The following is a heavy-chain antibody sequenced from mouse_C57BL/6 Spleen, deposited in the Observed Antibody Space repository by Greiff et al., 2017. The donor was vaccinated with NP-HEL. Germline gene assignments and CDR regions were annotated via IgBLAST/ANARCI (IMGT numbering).Heavy chain of an antibody. Sequence: QVQLQQPGAELVRPGSSVKLSCKASGYTFTSYWMDWVKQRPGQGLEWIGNIYPSDSETHYNQKFKDKATLTVDKSSSTAYMQLSSLTSEDSAVYYCARRYSNYGAWFAYWGQGTLVTVSA. J-gene: IGHJ3*01. CDR2: IYPSDSET. V-gene: IGHV1-61*01. D-gene: IGHD2-5*01. CDR3: ARRYSNYGAWFAY. CDR1: GYTFTSYW.